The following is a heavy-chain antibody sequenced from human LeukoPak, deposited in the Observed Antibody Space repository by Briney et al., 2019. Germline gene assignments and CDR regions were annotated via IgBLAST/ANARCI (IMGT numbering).Heavy chain of an antibody. CDR3: ARSGSSGYYSRGWFDP. CDR2: XNPSGGST. D-gene: IGHD3-22*01. CDR1: GYTFTSYG. J-gene: IGHJ5*02. V-gene: IGHV1-46*01. Sequence: ASVKVSCKASGYTFTSYGISWVRQAPGQGLEWMGXXNPSGGSTSYAQKFQGRVTMTRDTSTSTVYMELSSLRSEDTAVYYCARSGSSGYYSRGWFDPWGQGTLVTVSS.